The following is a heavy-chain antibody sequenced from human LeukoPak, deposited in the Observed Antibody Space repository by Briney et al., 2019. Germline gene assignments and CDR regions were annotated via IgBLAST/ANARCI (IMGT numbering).Heavy chain of an antibody. CDR1: GGSLSSYY. CDR3: ARQRRGYSGYDSSTGPYDY. D-gene: IGHD5-12*01. V-gene: IGHV4-59*01. CDR2: IYYSGST. Sequence: SETLSLTCTVSGGSLSSYYWSWIRQPPGKGLEWIGYIYYSGSTNYNPSLKSRVTISVDTSKNQFSLKLSSVTAADTAVYYCARQRRGYSGYDSSTGPYDYWGQGTLVTVSS. J-gene: IGHJ4*02.